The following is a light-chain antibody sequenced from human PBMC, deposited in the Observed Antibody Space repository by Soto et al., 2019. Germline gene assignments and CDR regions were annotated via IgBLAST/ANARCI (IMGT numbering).Light chain of an antibody. CDR3: SSYTSSNTFV. CDR1: SSDVGGYNY. J-gene: IGLJ1*01. CDR2: DVS. V-gene: IGLV2-14*01. Sequence: QSVLTQPASVSASPGQSITISCTGTSSDVGGYNYVSWYQQHPGKAPKLLIYDVSNWPSGVSDRFSGSKSGDTASLTISGLQAEDEADYYCSSYTSSNTFVFGTGTKVTVL.